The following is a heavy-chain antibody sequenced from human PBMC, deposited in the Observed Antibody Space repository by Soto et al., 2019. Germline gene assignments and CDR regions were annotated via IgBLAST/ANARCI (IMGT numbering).Heavy chain of an antibody. D-gene: IGHD3-22*01. V-gene: IGHV2-5*01. CDR2: IYWNDDK. Sequence: SGPTLVKPTQTLTLTCTFSGFSLSSDSVGVGWIRQPPGKALEWLALIYWNDDKYYSPSLKSRLTITKDTSKNQVVLTVTNMDPVDTATYYCAHILYDTGGFYPFDFWGQGTLVTVSS. J-gene: IGHJ4*02. CDR1: GFSLSSDSVG. CDR3: AHILYDTGGFYPFDF.